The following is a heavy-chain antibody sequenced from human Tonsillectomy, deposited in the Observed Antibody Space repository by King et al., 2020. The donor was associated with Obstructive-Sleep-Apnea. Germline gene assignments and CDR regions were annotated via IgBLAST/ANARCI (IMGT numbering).Heavy chain of an antibody. CDR3: ARDLGWDAFDI. Sequence: VQLVQSGAEVKKPGSSVKVSCKASGGTFSSYAITWVRQAPGQGLEWMGRIIPILGIANYALKFQGRVTITADKSTSTAYMELSSLRSEDTAVYYCARDLGWDAFDIWGQGTMVTVSS. D-gene: IGHD1-26*01. CDR2: IIPILGIA. J-gene: IGHJ3*02. CDR1: GGTFSSYA. V-gene: IGHV1-69*09.